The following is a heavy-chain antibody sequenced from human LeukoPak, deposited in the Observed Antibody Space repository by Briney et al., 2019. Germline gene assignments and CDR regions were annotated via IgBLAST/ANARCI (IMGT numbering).Heavy chain of an antibody. CDR1: GYSISSGYY. CDR3: ASVWLYSGKRGYAFDI. J-gene: IGHJ3*02. D-gene: IGHD6-19*01. CDR2: IYHSGST. Sequence: SETLSLTCTVSGYSISSGYYWGWIRQPPGKGLEWIGSIYHSGSTYYNPSLKSRVTISVDTSKNQFSLKLSSVTAADTAVYYCASVWLYSGKRGYAFDIWGQGTMVTVSS. V-gene: IGHV4-38-2*02.